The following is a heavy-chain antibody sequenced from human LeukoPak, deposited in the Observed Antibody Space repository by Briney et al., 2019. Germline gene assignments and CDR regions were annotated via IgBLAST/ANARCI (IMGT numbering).Heavy chain of an antibody. CDR1: GYTFTSYG. V-gene: IGHV1-18*01. CDR3: ARGFCSSTSCFDY. J-gene: IGHJ4*02. D-gene: IGHD2-2*01. CDR2: INADNGNT. Sequence: ASVTVSCTASGYTFTSYGISWVRQAPGQGLEWMGWINADNGNTKNAQKIQGRATMTTDTPTSTAYMELRSLRSGDTAVYYCARGFCSSTSCFDYWGQGTLVTVSS.